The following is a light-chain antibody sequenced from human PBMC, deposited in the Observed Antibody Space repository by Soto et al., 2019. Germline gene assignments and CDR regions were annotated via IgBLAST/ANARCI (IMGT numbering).Light chain of an antibody. V-gene: IGLV2-14*03. Sequence: QSALAQPASVSGSPGQSITISCTGTSSDVGAYDFVSWYQQHPDKAPKLMIIEVSNRPSGVSDRFSGSKSVNTATLTISGLQAEDEADYYCSSYTTSSTRVFGTGTKLTVL. J-gene: IGLJ1*01. CDR1: SSDVGAYDF. CDR2: EVS. CDR3: SSYTTSSTRV.